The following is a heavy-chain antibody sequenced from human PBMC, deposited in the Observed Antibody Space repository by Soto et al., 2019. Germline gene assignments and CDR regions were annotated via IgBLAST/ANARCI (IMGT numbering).Heavy chain of an antibody. D-gene: IGHD3-3*01. V-gene: IGHV4-4*07. CDR1: GSSISSYY. CDR2: IYTSGST. Sequence: PSETLSLTCTVSGSSISSYYWSWIRQPAGKGLEWIGRIYTSGSTNYNPSLKSRVTMSVDTSKNQFSLKLSSVTAADTAVYYCAAYYDFWSGYNWFDPWGQGALVTVSS. CDR3: AAYYDFWSGYNWFDP. J-gene: IGHJ5*02.